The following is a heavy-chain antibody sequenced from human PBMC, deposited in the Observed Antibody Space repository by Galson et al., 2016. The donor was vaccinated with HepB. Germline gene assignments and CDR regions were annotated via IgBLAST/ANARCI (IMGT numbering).Heavy chain of an antibody. Sequence: SVKVSCKASGYTFTTYGITWVRQAPGQGLEWVGWISTYNGDTNHEQKLQGRVTLTTDRYTNTAYMEARSLDSDDTAVYYCARDRDRSLDYWGQGTLVTVSS. V-gene: IGHV1-18*04. CDR3: ARDRDRSLDY. J-gene: IGHJ4*02. CDR2: ISTYNGDT. D-gene: IGHD5-24*01. CDR1: GYTFTTYG.